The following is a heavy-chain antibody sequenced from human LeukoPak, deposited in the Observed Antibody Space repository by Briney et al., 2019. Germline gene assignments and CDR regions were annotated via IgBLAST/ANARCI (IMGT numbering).Heavy chain of an antibody. CDR1: GFTFSSYA. D-gene: IGHD3-16*02. Sequence: GGSLRLSCAASGFTFSSYAMHWVRQAPGKGLEWVAVISYDGSNKYYADSVKGRFTISRDNSKNTLYLQMNSLRAEDTAVYYCAREWQGITFGGVIPRAYYGMDVWGQGTTVTVSS. V-gene: IGHV3-30-3*01. CDR3: AREWQGITFGGVIPRAYYGMDV. J-gene: IGHJ6*02. CDR2: ISYDGSNK.